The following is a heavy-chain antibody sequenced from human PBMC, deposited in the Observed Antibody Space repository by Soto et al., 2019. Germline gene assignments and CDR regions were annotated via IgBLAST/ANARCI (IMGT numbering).Heavy chain of an antibody. V-gene: IGHV4-30-4*01. CDR2: IYYSGST. CDR3: ARNQPQRYCSGGTCRPAYGMDV. Sequence: SETLSLTCAVSGGSISSGDYYWSWIRQPPGKGLEWIGYIYYSGSTYYNPSLAGRLTMSVDTSNQFSLTLRSVTAADTALYYCARNQPQRYCSGGTCRPAYGMDVWGQGTTVTVSS. J-gene: IGHJ6*02. CDR1: GGSISSGDYY. D-gene: IGHD2-15*01.